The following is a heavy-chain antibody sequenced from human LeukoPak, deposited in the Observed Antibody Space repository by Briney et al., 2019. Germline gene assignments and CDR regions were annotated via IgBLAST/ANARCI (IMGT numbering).Heavy chain of an antibody. CDR2: IYHSGST. Sequence: PSETLSLTCAVSGGSISSGGYSWRWIRQPPGKGLGWIGYIYHSGSTYYNPSLKSRVTISVARSKNQFSLKLSSVTAADTAVYYCARGGGYSGYDYFDYWGQGTLVTVSS. D-gene: IGHD5-12*01. CDR3: ARGGGYSGYDYFDY. J-gene: IGHJ4*02. CDR1: GGSISSGGYS. V-gene: IGHV4-30-2*01.